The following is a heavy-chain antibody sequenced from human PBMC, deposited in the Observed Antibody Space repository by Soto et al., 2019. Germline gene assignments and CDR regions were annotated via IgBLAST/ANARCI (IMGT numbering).Heavy chain of an antibody. CDR1: GYTFTGYY. J-gene: IGHJ4*02. CDR3: ATSYYDFWSGSSMGPFDY. D-gene: IGHD3-3*01. Sequence: ASVKVSCKASGYTFTGYYMHWVRQAPGQGLEWMGWINPNSGGTNYAQKFQGWVTMTRDTSISTAYMELSRLRSEDTAVYYCATSYYDFWSGSSMGPFDYWGQGTLVTVSS. CDR2: INPNSGGT. V-gene: IGHV1-2*04.